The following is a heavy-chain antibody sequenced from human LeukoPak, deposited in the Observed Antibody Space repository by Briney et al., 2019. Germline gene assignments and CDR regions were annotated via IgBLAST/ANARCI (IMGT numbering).Heavy chain of an antibody. J-gene: IGHJ4*02. Sequence: SSISSGSTYINYADSVKGRFTISRDNAKNSLYLQMNSLRAEDTAVYYCARDLGSGYVFFDYWGQGTLVTVSS. V-gene: IGHV3-21*01. CDR3: ARDLGSGYVFFDY. D-gene: IGHD5-12*01. CDR2: ISSGSTYI.